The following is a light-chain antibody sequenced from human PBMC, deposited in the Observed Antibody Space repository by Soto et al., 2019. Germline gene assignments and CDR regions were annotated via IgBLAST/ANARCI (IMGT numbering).Light chain of an antibody. Sequence: EIVLTQSPDTLSLSPGERATLSCRASHTVTSNYLAWYQQKPGQAPRLLIYGASSRATDIPDRFSSSGSGTDFTLTISRLETEDFAVYYCQQYGGSPRTFGQGTKVEIK. CDR1: HTVTSNY. CDR3: QQYGGSPRT. CDR2: GAS. J-gene: IGKJ1*01. V-gene: IGKV3-20*01.